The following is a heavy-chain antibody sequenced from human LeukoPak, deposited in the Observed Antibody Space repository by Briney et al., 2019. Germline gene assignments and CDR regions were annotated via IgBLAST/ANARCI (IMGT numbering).Heavy chain of an antibody. Sequence: ASVKFSCKASGYPFPSYGISWLRKALGQGLRWMGWISAYSGNTNYAQKLQGRVTMTTDTSTSTAYMELRSLRSDDTAVYYCASVGVAAAGTFDYWGQGTLVTVSS. V-gene: IGHV1-18*04. J-gene: IGHJ4*02. CDR3: ASVGVAAAGTFDY. CDR1: GYPFPSYG. D-gene: IGHD6-13*01. CDR2: ISAYSGNT.